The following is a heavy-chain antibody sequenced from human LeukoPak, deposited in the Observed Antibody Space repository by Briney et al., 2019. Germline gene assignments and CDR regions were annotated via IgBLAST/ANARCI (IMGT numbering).Heavy chain of an antibody. V-gene: IGHV3-66*01. Sequence: GGSLRLSCAASGFTVSSNDMTWVRQTPGKGREWVSIIYSAGNAYYADSVKGRFTISRDNSKNTLYLQMNSLRAEDTAVFYCARDRPGDGYSDYWGQGTLVTVSS. J-gene: IGHJ4*02. CDR2: IYSAGNA. D-gene: IGHD3-10*01. CDR1: GFTVSSND. CDR3: ARDRPGDGYSDY.